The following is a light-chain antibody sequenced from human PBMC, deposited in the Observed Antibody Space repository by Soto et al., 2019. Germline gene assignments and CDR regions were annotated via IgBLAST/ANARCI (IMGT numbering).Light chain of an antibody. J-gene: IGLJ1*01. V-gene: IGLV2-14*01. CDR2: EVS. CDR1: SSDVGGYNY. Sequence: QSVLTQPASVSGSPGQSITISCTGTSSDVGGYNYVSWYQQHPGKAPKLMIYEVSNRPSGVSNRFSGSKSGNTASLTISGLQAENEAYYYCSAYTSSITRYVFGTGTKVTVL. CDR3: SAYTSSITRYV.